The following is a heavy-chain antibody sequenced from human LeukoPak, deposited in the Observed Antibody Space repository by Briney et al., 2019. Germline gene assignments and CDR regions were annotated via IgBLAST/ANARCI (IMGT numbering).Heavy chain of an antibody. J-gene: IGHJ4*02. CDR3: ARYSGNYGLDY. CDR2: IRYDGSSK. CDR1: GFTFSNYV. Sequence: GGSLRLSXAASGFTFSNYVIHWVRQPPGKGLEWVSLIRYDGSSKYYADSVRGRFTTSRDNSKNTLYLQMNSLRAEDTAVYYCARYSGNYGLDYWGQGTLVTVSS. D-gene: IGHD4-17*01. V-gene: IGHV3-30*02.